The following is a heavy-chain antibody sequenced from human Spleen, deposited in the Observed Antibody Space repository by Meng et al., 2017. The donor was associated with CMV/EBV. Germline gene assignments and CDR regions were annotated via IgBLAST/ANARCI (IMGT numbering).Heavy chain of an antibody. CDR1: GASISSGSYF. Sequence: PQESGPRLVKPSPTLSLTCAVSGASISSGSYFWSWVRQPAGKGLEWIGRIDSIGSTDYNPSLRGRVTISVDTSKNQFSLELISVTAADTAMYYCARAEGNILGAISPLDYWGQGTLVTVSS. D-gene: IGHD7-27*01. CDR3: ARAEGNILGAISPLDY. J-gene: IGHJ4*02. V-gene: IGHV4-61*02. CDR2: IDSIGST.